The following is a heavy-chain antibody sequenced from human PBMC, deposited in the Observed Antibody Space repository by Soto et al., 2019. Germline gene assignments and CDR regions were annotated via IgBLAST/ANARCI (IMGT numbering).Heavy chain of an antibody. CDR2: ISYDGSNK. Sequence: QVQLVESGGGVVQPGRSLRLSCAASGFTFSSYAMHWVRQAPGKGLEWVAVISYDGSNKYYADSVKGRFTISRDNSKNTLYLQMNSLRAEDTAVYYCAREAKLRYFDWLTGRESYYYGMDVWGQGTTVTVSS. D-gene: IGHD3-9*01. CDR1: GFTFSSYA. J-gene: IGHJ6*02. CDR3: AREAKLRYFDWLTGRESYYYGMDV. V-gene: IGHV3-30-3*01.